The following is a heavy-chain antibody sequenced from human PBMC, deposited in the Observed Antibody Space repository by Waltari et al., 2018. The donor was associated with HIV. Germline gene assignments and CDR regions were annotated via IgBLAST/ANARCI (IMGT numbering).Heavy chain of an antibody. J-gene: IGHJ4*02. Sequence: QVQLVQSGAEVKKPGDSVKVYCKASGYTFTSNDSSWVRQAPGQGLAWMGWISAYNGNTNYAQKLQGRVTMTTDTSTSTAYMELRSLRSDDTAVYYCARDKTTYYYGSGVSYWGQGTLVTVSS. CDR1: GYTFTSND. CDR2: ISAYNGNT. V-gene: IGHV1-18*01. D-gene: IGHD3-10*01. CDR3: ARDKTTYYYGSGVSY.